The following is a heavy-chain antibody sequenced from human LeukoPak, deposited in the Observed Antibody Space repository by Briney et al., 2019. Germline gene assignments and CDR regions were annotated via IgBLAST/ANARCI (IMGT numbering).Heavy chain of an antibody. J-gene: IGHJ3*02. CDR3: ARTRDAFDI. CDR2: IHHDGGT. CDR1: GGSFSGYY. Sequence: SGTLSLTCAVYGGSFSGYYRSWIRQPPGKGLEWIGQIHHDGGTYYNPSLRSRVTISLDTSKNQFSLKLSSVTAADTAVYYCARTRDAFDIWGQGTMVTVSS. V-gene: IGHV4-34*01.